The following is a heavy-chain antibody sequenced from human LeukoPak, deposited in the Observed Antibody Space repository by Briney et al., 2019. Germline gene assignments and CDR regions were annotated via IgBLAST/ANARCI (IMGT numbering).Heavy chain of an antibody. D-gene: IGHD1-1*01. CDR1: GFTFSSYA. CDR2: IYSGGST. CDR3: ARGPAGYN. Sequence: GGSLRLSCSASGFTFSSYAMHWVRQAPGKGLEWVSVIYSGGSTDYADSVKGRFTISRDNSKNTLYLQMNSLRAEDTAVYHCARGPAGYNWGQGTLVTVSS. J-gene: IGHJ4*02. V-gene: IGHV3-53*01.